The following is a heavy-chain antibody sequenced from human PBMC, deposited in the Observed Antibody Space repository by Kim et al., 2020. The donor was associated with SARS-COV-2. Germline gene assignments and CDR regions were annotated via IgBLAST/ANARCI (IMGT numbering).Heavy chain of an antibody. V-gene: IGHV3-23*01. Sequence: ADSVKGRFTISRDNSKNTLYLQMNSLRAEDTAVYYCADLSYYYDSSGYYYWGQGTLVTVSS. D-gene: IGHD3-22*01. CDR3: ADLSYYYDSSGYYY. J-gene: IGHJ4*02.